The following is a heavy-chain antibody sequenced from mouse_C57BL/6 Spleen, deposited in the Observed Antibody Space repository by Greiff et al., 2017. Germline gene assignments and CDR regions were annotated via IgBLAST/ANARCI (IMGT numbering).Heavy chain of an antibody. CDR3: TTPGSSCAMAY. J-gene: IGHJ4*01. CDR1: GFNFHDYY. D-gene: IGHD1-3*01. V-gene: IGHV14-1*01. CDR2: IDPEDGGT. Sequence: VQLKESGAALVRPGASVKLSCTASGFNFHDYYMHWVKQRPEQGLEWIGRIDPEDGGTEYAPKFQGKATMTVDTSSNPAYLQLSSLTSEDTAVYYCTTPGSSCAMAYWGQGTSVTVSS.